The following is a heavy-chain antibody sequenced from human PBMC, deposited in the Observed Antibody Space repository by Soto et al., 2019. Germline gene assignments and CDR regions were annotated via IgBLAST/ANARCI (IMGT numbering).Heavy chain of an antibody. CDR1: GYTFTGYY. D-gene: IGHD6-13*01. V-gene: IGHV1-2*02. J-gene: IGHJ5*02. CDR2: INPNSGGT. Sequence: ASVKVSCKASGYTFTGYYMHWVRQAPGQGLEWMGWINPNSGGTNYAQKFQGRVTMTRDTSISTAYMELSRLRSDDTAVYYRAREAVDSSSWYPWGQGTLVTVSS. CDR3: AREAVDSSSWYP.